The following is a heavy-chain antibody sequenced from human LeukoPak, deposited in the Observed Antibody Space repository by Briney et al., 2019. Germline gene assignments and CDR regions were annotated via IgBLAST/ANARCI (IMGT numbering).Heavy chain of an antibody. V-gene: IGHV3-48*01. D-gene: IGHD3-3*01. CDR1: GFTFSNYA. Sequence: GGSLRLSCTASGFTFSNYAMNWVRQAPGKGLEWVSYISGTGDIFYADSVKGRFIISRDNARNSLYLQMNSLRAEDTAVYYCARDASRTYYDFWSGYSRRPYYWGQGTLVTVSS. J-gene: IGHJ4*02. CDR3: ARDASRTYYDFWSGYSRRPYY. CDR2: ISGTGDI.